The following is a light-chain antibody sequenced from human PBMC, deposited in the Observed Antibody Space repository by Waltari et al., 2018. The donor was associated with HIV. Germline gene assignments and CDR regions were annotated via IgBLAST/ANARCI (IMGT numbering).Light chain of an antibody. J-gene: IGLJ2*01. CDR1: TSNIVNNP. Sequence: QSVLTQPPSVSEAPRQRVTIPCSGSTSNIVNNPANWYQQLPGKPPKLLIYYDDLLASGVSDRFSGSKSGTSASLAISGLQSEDESDYYCAAWDDSLNGVVFGGGTKLTVL. V-gene: IGLV1-36*01. CDR3: AAWDDSLNGVV. CDR2: YDD.